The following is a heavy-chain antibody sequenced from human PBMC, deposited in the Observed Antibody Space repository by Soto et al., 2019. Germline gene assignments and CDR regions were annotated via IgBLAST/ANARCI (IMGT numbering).Heavy chain of an antibody. CDR1: GGSISSGGYY. D-gene: IGHD2-15*01. CDR2: IYYSGST. Sequence: QVQLQESGPGLVKPSQTLSLTCTVSGGSISSGGYYWSWIRQHPGKGLEWIGYIYYSGSTYYNPSHKSRVTISVDTSKNQFSLKLSSVTAADTAVYYCARGPGSGGSTYYFAYWGQGTLVTVSS. V-gene: IGHV4-31*03. J-gene: IGHJ4*02. CDR3: ARGPGSGGSTYYFAY.